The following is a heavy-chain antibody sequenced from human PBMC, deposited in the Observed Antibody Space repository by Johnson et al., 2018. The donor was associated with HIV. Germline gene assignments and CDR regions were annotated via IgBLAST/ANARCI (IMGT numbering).Heavy chain of an antibody. CDR2: ISYDGSNK. V-gene: IGHV3-30-3*01. Sequence: QVQLVESGGGVVQPGRSLRLTCAASGFTFSSYAMHWVRQAPGKGLEWVAVISYDGSNKYYADSVKGRFPISRDPSKNPLYLQMNSLRAEDTAVYFCARDIQYGDYSSAASDIWGQGTMVTVSS. CDR3: ARDIQYGDYSSAASDI. CDR1: GFTFSSYA. D-gene: IGHD4-17*01. J-gene: IGHJ3*02.